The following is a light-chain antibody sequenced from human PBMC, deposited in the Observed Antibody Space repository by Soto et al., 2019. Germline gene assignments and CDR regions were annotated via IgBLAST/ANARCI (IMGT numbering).Light chain of an antibody. CDR1: ESISSW. CDR2: AAS. CDR3: QQYYSYSTT. J-gene: IGKJ1*01. V-gene: IGKV1-5*01. Sequence: DVPMTPSPSTLSASVGDRVTITCRAIESISSWLAWYQQKPGKAPRLLIYAASRLGSGVPSRFSGSGSGTEFTLTISSMQPDDIANYYCQQYYSYSTTFVQGTKVDIK.